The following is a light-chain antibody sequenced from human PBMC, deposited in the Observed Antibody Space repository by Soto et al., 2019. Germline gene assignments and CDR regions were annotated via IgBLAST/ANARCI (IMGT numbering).Light chain of an antibody. CDR2: DAS. CDR1: QSVGSY. J-gene: IGKJ2*01. CDR3: QQRTNWPPYP. Sequence: EIVLTQSPATLSLSPGERATLSCRASQSVGSYLAWYQHKPGQAPRLLIYDASSRPTGIPARFSGSGSGTDFTLTISSLEPEDFAVYYCQQRTNWPPYPFGQGTKLEIK. V-gene: IGKV3-11*01.